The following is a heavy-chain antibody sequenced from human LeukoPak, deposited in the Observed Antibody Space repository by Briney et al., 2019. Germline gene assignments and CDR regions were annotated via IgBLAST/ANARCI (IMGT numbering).Heavy chain of an antibody. Sequence: GGSLRLSCVPPGYSLRAYDLIWVRQAPGKGLDWVSIINGGGDIMMYEDSVKGRFTISRDNSKNTFYLQMNSLRVEDTAVYYCAMRDRGYGLDIWGQGTMVTVSS. V-gene: IGHV3-23*01. CDR1: GYSLRAYD. CDR3: AMRDRGYGLDI. J-gene: IGHJ3*02. CDR2: INGGGDIM. D-gene: IGHD3-10*01.